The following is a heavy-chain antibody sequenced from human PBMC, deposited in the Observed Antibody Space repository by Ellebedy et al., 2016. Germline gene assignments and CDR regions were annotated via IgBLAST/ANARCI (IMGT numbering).Heavy chain of an antibody. V-gene: IGHV4-34*01. CDR2: INHSGST. D-gene: IGHD3-22*01. CDR1: GGSFSGSY. CDR3: ARDYYDSSGYYGWFDP. Sequence: SETLSLTCAVYGGSFSGSYWRWIRQVTGKGLEWIGEINHSGSTNYNPSLKSRVPISVDTSKNQFSLKLSSVTAADTAVYYCARDYYDSSGYYGWFDPWGQGTLVTVSS. J-gene: IGHJ5*02.